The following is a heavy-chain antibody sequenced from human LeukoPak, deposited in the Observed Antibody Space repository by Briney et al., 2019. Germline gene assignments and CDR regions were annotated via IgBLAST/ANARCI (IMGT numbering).Heavy chain of an antibody. Sequence: QPGGSLRLSCAASGFTFSSYAMSWVRQAPGKGLEWVSVIYSGGSTYYADSVKGRFTISRDNSKNTLYLQMNSLRAEDTAVYYCARDTAGIRDDAFDIWGQGTMVTVSS. CDR1: GFTFSSYA. J-gene: IGHJ3*02. CDR2: IYSGGST. D-gene: IGHD5-18*01. V-gene: IGHV3-66*02. CDR3: ARDTAGIRDDAFDI.